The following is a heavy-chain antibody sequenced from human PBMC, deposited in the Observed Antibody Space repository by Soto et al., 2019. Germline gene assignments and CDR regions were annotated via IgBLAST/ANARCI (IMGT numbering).Heavy chain of an antibody. J-gene: IGHJ4*02. CDR1: EFTFSNYA. D-gene: IGHD4-17*01. CDR3: ARGPSYSDSYFDH. Sequence: APPGGSLRLSCAASEFTFSNYAMHWVRQAPGKGLQWLAVISYDGNNKYYADSVEGRFTISRDNSKNTVYLQMNSLRLEDTAVYYCARGPSYSDSYFDHWGQGTLVTVSS. CDR2: ISYDGNNK. V-gene: IGHV3-30*03.